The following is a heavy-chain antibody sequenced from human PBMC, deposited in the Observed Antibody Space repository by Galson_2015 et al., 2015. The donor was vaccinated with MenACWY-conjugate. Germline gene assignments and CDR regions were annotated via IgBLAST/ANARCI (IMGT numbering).Heavy chain of an antibody. J-gene: IGHJ4*02. CDR2: TRNKGGGTYTT. CDR3: VRLGPYGFDSFDY. D-gene: IGHD5-12*01. V-gene: IGHV3-72*01. CDR1: GFTVSDHY. Sequence: SLRLSCAASGFTVSDHYMDWVRQAPGKGLEWVGRTRNKGGGTYTTDYAASVKGRFTMSRDDSKHSLFLQMNSLKTEDTAVYYCVRLGPYGFDSFDYWGQGTLVTVSS.